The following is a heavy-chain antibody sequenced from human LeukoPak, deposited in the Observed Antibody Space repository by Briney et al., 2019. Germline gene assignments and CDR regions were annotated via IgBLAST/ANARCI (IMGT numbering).Heavy chain of an antibody. CDR2: ISYGTT. CDR3: ARDKAHTYGYYFDP. V-gene: IGHV4-59*01. D-gene: IGHD5-18*01. Sequence: PSETLSFTCSVCGGAISTYYWRWLQQSPRQVLWWIGHISYGTTDHNPSFKSRVTISSDTSKNQISLTLTSVTADDTAVYYGARDKAHTYGYYFDPWGQGTQVLVSS. J-gene: IGHJ4*02. CDR1: GGAISTYY.